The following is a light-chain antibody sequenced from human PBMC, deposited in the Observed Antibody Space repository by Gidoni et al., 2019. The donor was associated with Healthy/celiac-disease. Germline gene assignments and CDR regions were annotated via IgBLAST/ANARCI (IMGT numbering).Light chain of an antibody. CDR3: QQRSNWPPKLT. Sequence: DIVLTQSPATLSLSPGERATLSCRASQSVSSYLAWYQQKPGQAPRLLIYDASNRATGIPARFSGSGSGTDFTLTISSLEPEDFAVYYCQQRSNWPPKLTFGGGTKVEIK. J-gene: IGKJ4*01. V-gene: IGKV3-11*01. CDR2: DAS. CDR1: QSVSSY.